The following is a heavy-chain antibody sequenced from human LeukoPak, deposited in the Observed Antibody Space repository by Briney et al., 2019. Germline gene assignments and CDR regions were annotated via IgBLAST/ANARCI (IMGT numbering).Heavy chain of an antibody. J-gene: IGHJ4*02. V-gene: IGHV1-46*01. CDR2: INPSDGST. CDR3: ARSGCSGGTCFFDY. CDR1: RYTFTSYY. D-gene: IGHD2-15*01. Sequence: ASVKVSCKASRYTFTSYYIHWVRQAPGQGLEWMGIINPSDGSTNYAQKFQGRVTMTRDMSTSTVYMELSSLRSEDTAVYYCARSGCSGGTCFFDYWGQGTLVTVSS.